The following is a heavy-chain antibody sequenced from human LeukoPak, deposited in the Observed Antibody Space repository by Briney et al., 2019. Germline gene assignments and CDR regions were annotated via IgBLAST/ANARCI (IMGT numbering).Heavy chain of an antibody. V-gene: IGHV4-59*08. D-gene: IGHD5-18*01. Sequence: SETLSLTCTVSGGSISSYYWSWIRQPPGKGLEWIGYIYYSGSTNYIPSLTSRVTISVDTSKNQFSLKLTSVTDAETDVYYCARHLSGYSYGPFDYWGQGTLVTVSS. CDR3: ARHLSGYSYGPFDY. CDR2: IYYSGST. CDR1: GGSISSYY. J-gene: IGHJ4*02.